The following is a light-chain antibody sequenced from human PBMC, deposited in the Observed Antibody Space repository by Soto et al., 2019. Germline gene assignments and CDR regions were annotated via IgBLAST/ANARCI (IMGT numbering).Light chain of an antibody. Sequence: QSDLTQPASVSGSPGQSITISCTGTSSDVGYDNYVSWFQQHPGKAPKLMIYEVSRRPSGVSNRFSGSKSANTASLTISGLQAEDEADYYCTSHTASSTGVFGGGTKLTVL. CDR1: SSDVGYDNY. J-gene: IGLJ3*02. CDR3: TSHTASSTGV. V-gene: IGLV2-14*01. CDR2: EVS.